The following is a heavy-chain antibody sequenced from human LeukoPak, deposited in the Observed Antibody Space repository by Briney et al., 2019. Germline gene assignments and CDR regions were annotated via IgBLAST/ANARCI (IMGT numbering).Heavy chain of an antibody. V-gene: IGHV1-2*06. CDR2: INPNSGGT. J-gene: IGHJ4*02. CDR1: GYTFTDYY. CDR3: ARESSSTGVDF. Sequence: ASAKVSCKASGYTFTDYYMHWVRQAPGQGLEWMGRINPNSGGTNYAQKFQGRVTMTRDTSISTAYMDLSRLRSDDTALYYCARESSSTGVDFWGQGTLVTVSS. D-gene: IGHD1-26*01.